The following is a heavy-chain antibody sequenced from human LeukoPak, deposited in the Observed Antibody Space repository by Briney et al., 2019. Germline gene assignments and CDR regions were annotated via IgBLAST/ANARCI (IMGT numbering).Heavy chain of an antibody. V-gene: IGHV4-39*01. CDR2: IYCSGRT. D-gene: IGHD3-9*01. J-gene: IGHJ5*02. CDR1: GGSISSISYY. Sequence: SETLSLSCAVSGGSISSISYYWGWIRQPPGKGLEWTGSIYCSGRTYNNSALRSRVTISVDTSKNQYFLKLSPVTGAATVFYFGTRLVQRYVDWLFRYTGFDPWGQGTLVTVSS. CDR3: TRLVQRYVDWLFRYTGFDP.